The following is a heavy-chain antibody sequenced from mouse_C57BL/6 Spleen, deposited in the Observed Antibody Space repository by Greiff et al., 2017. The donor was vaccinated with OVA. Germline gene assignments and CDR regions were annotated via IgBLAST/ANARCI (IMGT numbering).Heavy chain of an antibody. CDR1: GFTFSDYG. J-gene: IGHJ3*01. Sequence: EVKLVESGGGLVKPGGSLKLSCAASGFTFSDYGMHWVRPAPEKGLEWVAYISSGSSTIYYADKVKGRFTISRDNAKNTMCLQMTRLRSGDTAMYYCARTRDYSWGQGTLVTVSA. D-gene: IGHD2-13*01. CDR3: ARTRDYS. CDR2: ISSGSSTI. V-gene: IGHV5-17*01.